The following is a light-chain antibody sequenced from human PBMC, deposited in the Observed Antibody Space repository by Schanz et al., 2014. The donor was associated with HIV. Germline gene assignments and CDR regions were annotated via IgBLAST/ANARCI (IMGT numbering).Light chain of an antibody. Sequence: EIVLTQSPATLSLSPGERATLSCRASQSVSSYLAWYQQKPGQAPRLLIYEASSRATGIPDRFSGSGSGTDFTLTISRLEPEDFAVYFCQQYANPPITFGQGTRLEIK. J-gene: IGKJ5*01. CDR1: QSVSSY. CDR3: QQYANPPIT. CDR2: EAS. V-gene: IGKV3-20*01.